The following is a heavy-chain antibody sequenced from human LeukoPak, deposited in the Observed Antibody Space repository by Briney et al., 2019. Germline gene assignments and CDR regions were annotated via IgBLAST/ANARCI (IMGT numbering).Heavy chain of an antibody. Sequence: ASVKVSCKASGYTFTSYAIYWVRQAPGQRLEWMGWINAGNGNTRYSQKFQGRVTMTRDTSTSTVYMELSSLRSEDTAVYYCARGSATTFDYWGQGTLVTVSS. J-gene: IGHJ4*02. D-gene: IGHD1-26*01. CDR3: ARGSATTFDY. CDR1: GYTFTSYA. CDR2: INAGNGNT. V-gene: IGHV1-3*01.